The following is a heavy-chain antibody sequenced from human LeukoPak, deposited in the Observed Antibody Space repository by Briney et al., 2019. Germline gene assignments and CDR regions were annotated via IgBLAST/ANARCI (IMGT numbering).Heavy chain of an antibody. CDR3: ARGATTVTTLAFDI. CDR1: GFTVSSNY. CDR2: IYSGAGT. Sequence: GGSLRLSCAASGFTVSSNYMSWVRQAPGKGLEWVCVIYSGAGTYYADSVKGRFTTSRDNGKNSLYLQMNSLRAEDTAVYYCARGATTVTTLAFDIWGQGTVVTVSS. D-gene: IGHD4-11*01. J-gene: IGHJ3*02. V-gene: IGHV3-66*01.